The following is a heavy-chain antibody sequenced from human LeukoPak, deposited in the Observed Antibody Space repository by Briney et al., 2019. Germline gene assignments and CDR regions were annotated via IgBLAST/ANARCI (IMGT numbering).Heavy chain of an antibody. V-gene: IGHV3-7*01. CDR1: GFTFSSYW. J-gene: IGHJ4*02. D-gene: IGHD6-19*01. CDR2: IKQDGSEK. CDR3: ARDLRQGGWYRGDY. Sequence: PGGSLRLSCAASGFTFSSYWMSWVRQAPGKGLEWVANIKQDGSEKYYVDSVKGRFTISRDNAKNSLYLQMNSLRAEDTAVYYCARDLRQGGWYRGDYWGQGTLVTVSS.